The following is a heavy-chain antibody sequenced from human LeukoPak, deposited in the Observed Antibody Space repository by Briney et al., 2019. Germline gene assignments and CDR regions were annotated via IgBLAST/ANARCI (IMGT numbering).Heavy chain of an antibody. J-gene: IGHJ4*02. CDR1: TDSTNVYY. Sequence: SETLSLTCSVSTDSTNVYYWSWIRQSPGKGLEWMGHIYHSGSTDYNPSFKSRVTISIDMSRKEFSLKLTSVTVADTAMYYCVRLRWELLAPYFEHWGQGAFVIVSS. V-gene: IGHV4-59*01. CDR3: VRLRWELLAPYFEH. D-gene: IGHD2-15*01. CDR2: IYHSGST.